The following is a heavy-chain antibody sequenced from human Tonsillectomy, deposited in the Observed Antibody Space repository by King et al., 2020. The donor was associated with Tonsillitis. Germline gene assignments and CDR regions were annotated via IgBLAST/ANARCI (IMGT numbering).Heavy chain of an antibody. Sequence: VQLVESGGGVVQPGRSLRLSCAASGFTFSRYGMHWVRQAPGKGLEWVAIISYDGSNKYYADSVKGRFTISRDNAKNTLYLQMNSLRAEDTAVYYCAKDSYYGSGSYPPEYYSSYSRDVWGQGTTVTVSS. J-gene: IGHJ6*02. CDR2: ISYDGSNK. CDR3: AKDSYYGSGSYPPEYYSSYSRDV. V-gene: IGHV3-30*18. D-gene: IGHD3-10*01. CDR1: GFTFSRYG.